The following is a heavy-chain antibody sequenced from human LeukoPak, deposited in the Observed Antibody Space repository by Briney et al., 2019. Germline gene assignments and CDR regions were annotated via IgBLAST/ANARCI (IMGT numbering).Heavy chain of an antibody. V-gene: IGHV3-23*01. CDR1: GFSFSSHN. CDR2: ISGSGGSI. Sequence: GGSLRLPCRASGFSFSSHNMNGVRQSPGKGLEWVSAISGSGGSIYYADSEKGRFTIPRENPKNTLYLQMNSLRAEHAPVFYWAKYLPKHHMWFGTGPVAFGIWGQGTMVTVGS. D-gene: IGHD3-10*01. J-gene: IGHJ3*02. CDR3: AKYLPKHHMWFGTGPVAFGI.